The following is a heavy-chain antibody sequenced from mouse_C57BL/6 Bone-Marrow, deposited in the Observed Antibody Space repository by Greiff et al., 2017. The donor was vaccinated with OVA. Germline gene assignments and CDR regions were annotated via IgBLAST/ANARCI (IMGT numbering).Heavy chain of an antibody. CDR1: GSTFTDYY. V-gene: IGHV7-3*01. D-gene: IGHD1-2*01. CDR2: IRNKANGYTT. CDR3: ARSLLRWAWFAY. Sequence: EVKLVESGGGLVQPGGSLSLSCAASGSTFTDYYMSWVRQPPGKALEWLGFIRNKANGYTTEYSASVKGRFTISRDNSQSILYLQMNALRAEDSATYYCARSLLRWAWFAYWGQGTLVTVSA. J-gene: IGHJ3*01.